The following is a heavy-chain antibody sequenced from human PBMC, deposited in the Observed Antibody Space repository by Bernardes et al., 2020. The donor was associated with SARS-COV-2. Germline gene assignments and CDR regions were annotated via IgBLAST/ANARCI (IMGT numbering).Heavy chain of an antibody. Sequence: SETLSLTCTVSGGSISSGDYYWTWIRQNPGKGLEWIGYLYNSESTYYNPSLKSRLTISLDTSKNQFSLKLSSVTAADTAVYYCASGGRAAAENYFEYWGQGTLVTVSS. CDR1: GGSISSGDYY. CDR3: ASGGRAAAENYFEY. D-gene: IGHD6-13*01. V-gene: IGHV4-31*03. CDR2: LYNSEST. J-gene: IGHJ4*02.